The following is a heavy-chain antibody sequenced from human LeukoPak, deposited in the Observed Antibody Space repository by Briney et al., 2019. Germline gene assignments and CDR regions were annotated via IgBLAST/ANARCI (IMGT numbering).Heavy chain of an antibody. CDR2: IKQDGSEK. J-gene: IGHJ4*02. CDR1: GFTFSSYW. D-gene: IGHD2-2*02. CDR3: ASKGRVPAAIVGFDY. Sequence: GGSLGLSCAASGFTFSSYWMSWVRQAPGKGLEWVANIKQDGSEKYYVDSVKGRFTISRDNAKNSLFLQMNSLRAEDTAVYYCASKGRVPAAIVGFDYWGQGTLVTVSS. V-gene: IGHV3-7*01.